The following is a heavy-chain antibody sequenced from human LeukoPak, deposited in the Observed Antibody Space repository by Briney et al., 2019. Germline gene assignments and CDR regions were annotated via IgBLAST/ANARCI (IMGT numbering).Heavy chain of an antibody. CDR1: SGSFSGYY. Sequence: SETLSLTCAVYSGSFSGYYWSWIRQPPGKGLEWIGEINHSGSTNYNPSLKSRVTISVDTSKNQFSLKLSSVTAADTAVYYCARKSGDTAMAKDYYYYMDVWGKGTTVTASS. CDR3: ARKSGDTAMAKDYYYYMDV. J-gene: IGHJ6*03. CDR2: INHSGST. D-gene: IGHD5-18*01. V-gene: IGHV4-34*01.